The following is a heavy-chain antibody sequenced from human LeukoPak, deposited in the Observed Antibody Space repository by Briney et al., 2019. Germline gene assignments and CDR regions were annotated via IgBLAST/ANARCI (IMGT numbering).Heavy chain of an antibody. CDR2: ISGSGGST. CDR1: GFTFSSYA. J-gene: IGHJ4*02. Sequence: GGSLRLSCAASGFTFSSYAMSWVRQAPGKGLEWVSAISGSGGSTYYADSVKGRFTISRDNSKNTLYLQMNSLRAEDTAVYYCATDRHGSWIQARWGQGTLVTVSS. D-gene: IGHD5-18*01. V-gene: IGHV3-23*01. CDR3: ATDRHGSWIQAR.